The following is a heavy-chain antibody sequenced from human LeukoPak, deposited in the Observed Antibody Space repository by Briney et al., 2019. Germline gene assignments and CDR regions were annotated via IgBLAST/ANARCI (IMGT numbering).Heavy chain of an antibody. CDR1: GYTFTGYY. J-gene: IGHJ4*02. CDR3: ARGGAYDSSGYYYLGY. CDR2: INPNSGGT. D-gene: IGHD3-22*01. V-gene: IGHV1-2*06. Sequence: ASVKVSCKASGYTFTGYYMHWVRQAPGQGLEWMGRINPNSGGTNYAQKFQGRVTMTRDTSISTAYMELSSLRSEDTAVYYCARGGAYDSSGYYYLGYWGQGTLVTVSS.